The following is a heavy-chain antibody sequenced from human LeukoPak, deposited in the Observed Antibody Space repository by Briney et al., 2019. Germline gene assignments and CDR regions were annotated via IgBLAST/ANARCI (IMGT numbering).Heavy chain of an antibody. CDR1: GYRFNAYW. D-gene: IGHD6-19*01. V-gene: IGHV5-51*01. Sequence: GESLKISCKGSGYRFNAYWIAWVRQMPGKGLEWMGIIYPDDSDTRYSPSFQGQVTISADKSISTAYLQWSSLKASDTAMYYCARQEQWLVPGYWGQGTLVTVSS. CDR2: IYPDDSDT. CDR3: ARQEQWLVPGY. J-gene: IGHJ4*02.